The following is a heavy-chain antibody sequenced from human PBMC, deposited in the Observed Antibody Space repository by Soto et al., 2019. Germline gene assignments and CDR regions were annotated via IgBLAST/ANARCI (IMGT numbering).Heavy chain of an antibody. CDR1: GYTFTSYA. J-gene: IGHJ4*02. V-gene: IGHV1-3*01. CDR2: INAGNGNT. Sequence: QVQLVQSGAEVKKPGASVKVSRKASGYTFTSYAMHWVRQAPGQRLEWMGWINAGNGNTKYSQKFQGRVTITRDTSASTAYMELSSLRSEDTAVYYCARGDSSRWYSLDYWGQGTLVTVSS. CDR3: ARGDSSRWYSLDY. D-gene: IGHD6-13*01.